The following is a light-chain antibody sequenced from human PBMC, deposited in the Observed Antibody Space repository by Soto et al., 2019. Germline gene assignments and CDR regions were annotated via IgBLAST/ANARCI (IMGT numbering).Light chain of an antibody. CDR3: QQGSKWPLT. CDR1: QSVSSY. J-gene: IGKJ4*01. V-gene: IGKV3-11*01. CDR2: ETS. Sequence: EILLTQSPSTLSFSLRERASISCRASQSVSSYVAWYQQKPGQAPRLLIYETSTRATGIPARFSGSGSGTDFTLTISSLEPEDFALYYWQQGSKWPLTFGGGTKV.